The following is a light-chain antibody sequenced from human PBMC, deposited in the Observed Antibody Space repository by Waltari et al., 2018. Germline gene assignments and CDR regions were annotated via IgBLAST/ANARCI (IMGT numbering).Light chain of an antibody. CDR3: QVWDANTDPGV. J-gene: IGLJ1*01. Sequence: SYVLTQPPSVSVAPGETARITCGGNNIERKSVHWYRQRPGQAPVLVISDDSDRPSGIPDLFSGSNSGNTATLTIRRVEAGDEADYYCQVWDANTDPGVFGTGTEVTVL. V-gene: IGLV3-21*01. CDR2: DDS. CDR1: NIERKS.